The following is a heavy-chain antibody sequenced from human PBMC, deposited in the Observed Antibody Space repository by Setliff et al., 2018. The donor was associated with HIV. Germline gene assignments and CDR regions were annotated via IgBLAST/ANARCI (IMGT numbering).Heavy chain of an antibody. CDR3: TNKPESFNSFEV. CDR2: ISWNGDST. J-gene: IGHJ3*01. V-gene: IGHV3-20*04. Sequence: GESLTISCAASGFTLHEYTMTWVRQAPGKGLEWICGISWNGDSTNYADSVKGRFTISRDNAKNSLFLEMTNLRAEDTAFYYCTNKPESFNSFEVWGQGTVVTVSS. CDR1: GFTLHEYT.